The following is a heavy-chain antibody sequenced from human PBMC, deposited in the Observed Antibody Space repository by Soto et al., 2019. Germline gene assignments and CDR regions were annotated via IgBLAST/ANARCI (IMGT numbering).Heavy chain of an antibody. CDR3: AREGPILEADYAYYFDY. V-gene: IGHV1-58*01. CDR1: GFTFTSSA. CDR2: IVVGSGNT. D-gene: IGHD4-17*01. Sequence: QMQLVQSGPEVKKPGTSVKVSCKASGFTFTSSAVQWVRQARGQRLEWIGWIVVGSGNTNYAQKFQERVTMTTDTSTSTAYMELRSLRSDDTAVYYCAREGPILEADYAYYFDYWGQGTLVTVSS. J-gene: IGHJ4*02.